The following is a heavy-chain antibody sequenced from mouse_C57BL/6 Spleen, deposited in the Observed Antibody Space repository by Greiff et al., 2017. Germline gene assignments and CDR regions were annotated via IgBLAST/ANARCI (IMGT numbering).Heavy chain of an antibody. J-gene: IGHJ4*01. CDR3: ARAGINWEAMDY. CDR1: GFSLTSYG. D-gene: IGHD4-1*01. Sequence: QVQLKESGPGLVQPSHSLSITCTASGFSLTSYGVHWVRQSPGKGLEWLGVIWSGGSTDYNAAFISRLSISKDNSKSQVFFKMNSLQADDTAIYYCARAGINWEAMDYWGQGTSVTVSS. V-gene: IGHV2-2*01. CDR2: IWSGGST.